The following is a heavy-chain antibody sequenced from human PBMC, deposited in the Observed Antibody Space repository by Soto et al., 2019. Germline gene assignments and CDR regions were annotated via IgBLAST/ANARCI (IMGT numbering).Heavy chain of an antibody. V-gene: IGHV4-34*01. CDR1: GGSFSGYY. J-gene: IGHJ6*02. CDR3: ARGSPEGTMVRGVTISSSEGMDV. D-gene: IGHD3-10*01. Sequence: SETLSLTCAVYGGSFSGYYWSWIRQPPGKGLEWIGEINPSVSTNYNPSLKSRVTISVDTSKNQFTLKLSDVTAADTAVYYCARGSPEGTMVRGVTISSSEGMDVWGQGTTVTVSS. CDR2: INPSVST.